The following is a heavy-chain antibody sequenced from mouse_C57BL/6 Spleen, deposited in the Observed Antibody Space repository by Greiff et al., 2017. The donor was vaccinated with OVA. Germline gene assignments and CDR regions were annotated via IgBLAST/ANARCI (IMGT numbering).Heavy chain of an antibody. V-gene: IGHV5-9-1*02. J-gene: IGHJ1*03. Sequence: EVKVVESGEGLVKPGGSLKLSCAASGFTFSSYAMSWVRQTPEKRLEWVAYISSGGDYIYYADTVKGRFTISRDNARNTLYLQMSSLKSEDTAMYYCTRVYVWYFDVWGTGTTVTVSS. CDR2: ISSGGDYI. CDR1: GFTFSSYA. CDR3: TRVYVWYFDV.